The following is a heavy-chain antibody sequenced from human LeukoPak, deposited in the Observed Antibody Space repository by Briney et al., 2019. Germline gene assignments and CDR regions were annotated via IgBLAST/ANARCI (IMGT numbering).Heavy chain of an antibody. CDR1: GYTFTSYY. J-gene: IGHJ4*02. CDR2: INPSGGST. V-gene: IGHV1-46*01. D-gene: IGHD2-15*01. CDR3: ARELGYCSGSSCYKNYFDY. Sequence: ASVKVSCKASGYTFTSYYMHWVRQAPGQGLEWMGIINPSGGSTSYAQKFQGRVTMTRDTSTSTVYMELSSLRSEDTAVYYCARELGYCSGSSCYKNYFDYWGQGTLVTVSS.